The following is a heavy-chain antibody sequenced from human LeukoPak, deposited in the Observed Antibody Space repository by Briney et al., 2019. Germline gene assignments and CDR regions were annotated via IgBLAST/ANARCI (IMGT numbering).Heavy chain of an antibody. CDR3: ARDGSSSGYFDY. CDR2: IIPIFGTA. J-gene: IGHJ4*02. D-gene: IGHD1-26*01. V-gene: IGHV1-69*13. CDR1: VGTVSSYA. Sequence: SVKLSFNASVGTVSSYAISWVRHAPGQALEWMGGIIPIFGTANYAQKFQGRVTINADESTSTAYMELSSLRSEDTAVYYCARDGSSSGYFDYWGQGTLVTVSS.